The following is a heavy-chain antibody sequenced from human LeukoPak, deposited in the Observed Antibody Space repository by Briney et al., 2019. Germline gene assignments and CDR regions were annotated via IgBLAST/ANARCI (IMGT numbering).Heavy chain of an antibody. J-gene: IGHJ6*03. CDR1: GFTFDDYA. Sequence: GGSLRLSCAASGFTFDDYAMHWVRQAPGKGLEWVSLISGDGGSTYYADSVKGRFTISRDNSKNSLYLQMNSLRTKDTALYYCAKALIQLWRRDYYYYMDVWGKGTTVTVSS. CDR2: ISGDGGST. CDR3: AKALIQLWRRDYYYYMDV. V-gene: IGHV3-43*02. D-gene: IGHD5-18*01.